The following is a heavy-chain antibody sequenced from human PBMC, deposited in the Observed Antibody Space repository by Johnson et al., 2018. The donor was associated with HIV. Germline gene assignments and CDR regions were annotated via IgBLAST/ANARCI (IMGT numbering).Heavy chain of an antibody. J-gene: IGHJ3*02. CDR2: IRYDGSNK. D-gene: IGHD7-27*01. CDR1: GFTFSSYG. CDR3: ARDFGLFLGKDDAFDI. Sequence: VQLVESGGGVVQPGGSLRLSCAASGFTFSSYGMHWVRQAPGKGLEWVAFIRYDGSNKYYADSVKGRFTISRDNSKNTLYLQMNSLRAEDTAVYYCARDFGLFLGKDDAFDIWGQGTMVTVSS. V-gene: IGHV3-30*02.